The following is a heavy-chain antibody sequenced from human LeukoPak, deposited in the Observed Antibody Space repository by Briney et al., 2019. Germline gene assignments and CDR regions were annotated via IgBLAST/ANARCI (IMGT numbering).Heavy chain of an antibody. J-gene: IGHJ6*02. CDR2: INNSGGNT. CDR3: ARAEWLFLRYYHMDA. V-gene: IGHV3-23*01. CDR1: GFTLSTNA. D-gene: IGHD3-3*01. Sequence: GGSLRLSCADSGFTLSTNAMSWVRQTPGKGLEWVSGINNSGGNTQYADSVKGRFTISRDNSKNTLYLQMNSLRVEDTAVYYCARAEWLFLRYYHMDAWGRGTTVTVSS.